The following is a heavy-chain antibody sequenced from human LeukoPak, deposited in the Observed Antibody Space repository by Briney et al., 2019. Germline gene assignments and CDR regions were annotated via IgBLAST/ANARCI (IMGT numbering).Heavy chain of an antibody. Sequence: GGSLRLSCAASGFTFSSFAMSWVRLAPGKGLEWVSSISNSGGGTYYAESVKGRFTISRDNSKDTLYLQMSSLRAEDTAIYYCARPAYSSSWYYFEYWGQGTLVTVSS. D-gene: IGHD6-13*01. CDR2: ISNSGGGT. V-gene: IGHV3-23*01. J-gene: IGHJ4*02. CDR1: GFTFSSFA. CDR3: ARPAYSSSWYYFEY.